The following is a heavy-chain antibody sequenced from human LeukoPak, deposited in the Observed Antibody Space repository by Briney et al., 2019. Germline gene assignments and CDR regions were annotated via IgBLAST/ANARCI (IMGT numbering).Heavy chain of an antibody. CDR1: GGSISAYY. Sequence: SETLSLTCTVSGGSISAYYWSWIRQPPGKGLEWIGYIYNSGSANYNPSLQSRVTILIDTSKKQFSLKVSSVTAADTAAYYCAREAAVGTGGFDYWGQGTLVTVSS. J-gene: IGHJ4*02. D-gene: IGHD6-13*01. V-gene: IGHV4-59*01. CDR3: AREAAVGTGGFDY. CDR2: IYNSGSA.